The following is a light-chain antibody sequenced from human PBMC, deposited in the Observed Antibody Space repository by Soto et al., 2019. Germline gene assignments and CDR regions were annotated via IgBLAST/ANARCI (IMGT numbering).Light chain of an antibody. CDR3: QQYGSSPPT. Sequence: EIVMTQSPDTLSVSRGERATLSCRASQSVSSNLAWYQQKPGQAPRLLIYGASSRATGVPDRFSGSGSATDFTLTISRLESEDFAVFYCQQYGSSPPTFGRGTKVDIK. CDR1: QSVSSN. CDR2: GAS. J-gene: IGKJ1*01. V-gene: IGKV3-20*01.